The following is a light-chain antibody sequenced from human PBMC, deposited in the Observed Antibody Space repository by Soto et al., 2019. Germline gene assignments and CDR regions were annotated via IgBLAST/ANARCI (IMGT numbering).Light chain of an antibody. CDR3: QQYDNWPLT. V-gene: IGKV3-15*01. Sequence: EIVMTQSPATLSVSPGERATLSCWANQRVSRKLAWYQQKRGQTPRLLIYDASTRATGIPARFSGTGSGTDFTLTISSLQSEDFAIYYCQQYDNWPLTFGQGTNVEIK. J-gene: IGKJ1*01. CDR1: QRVSRK. CDR2: DAS.